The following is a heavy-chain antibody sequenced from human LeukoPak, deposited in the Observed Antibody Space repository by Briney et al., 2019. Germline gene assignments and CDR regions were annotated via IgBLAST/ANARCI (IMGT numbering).Heavy chain of an antibody. J-gene: IGHJ6*02. Sequence: PGGSLRLSCTASGFTLGGYAMSWVRQAPGKGLEWVGFIRSRDYGGTTLYAASVKDRFTISRDDSKNIAYLQMNSLKTEDTAIYYCTRALHYYYGMDVWGQGTTVTVSS. CDR3: TRALHYYYGMDV. CDR1: GFTLGGYA. V-gene: IGHV3-49*04. CDR2: IRSRDYGGTT.